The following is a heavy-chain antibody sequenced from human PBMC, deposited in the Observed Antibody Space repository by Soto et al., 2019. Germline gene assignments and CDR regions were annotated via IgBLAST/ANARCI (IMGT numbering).Heavy chain of an antibody. CDR1: GGSVSSGDYF. CDR3: ARDGSARHYDFWSGYYTSSRYYYYGMDV. J-gene: IGHJ6*02. V-gene: IGHV4-61*08. CDR2: IYYSGST. D-gene: IGHD3-3*01. Sequence: SETLSLTCTVSGGSVSSGDYFWSWIRQPPGKGLEWIGYIYYSGSTNYNPSLKSRVTISVDTSKNQFSLKLSSVTAADTAVYYCARDGSARHYDFWSGYYTSSRYYYYGMDVWGQGTTVTVSS.